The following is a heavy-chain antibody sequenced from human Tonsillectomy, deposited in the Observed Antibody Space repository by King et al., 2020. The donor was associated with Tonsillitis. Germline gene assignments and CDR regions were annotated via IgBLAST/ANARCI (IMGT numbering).Heavy chain of an antibody. J-gene: IGHJ4*02. CDR1: GFTFSSYA. CDR3: AKNLYYHSSGYYYHY. V-gene: IGHV3-23*03. Sequence: VQLQESGGGLVQPGGSLRLSCAASGFTFSSYAMSWVRQPPGKGLEWVSVIYTGGSNTYYADSAMCRVNISRDDSKNTLYLQLNSLRAEDTAAYYCAKNLYYHSSGYYYHYWGQGTLVNVSS. D-gene: IGHD3-22*01. CDR2: IYTGGSNT.